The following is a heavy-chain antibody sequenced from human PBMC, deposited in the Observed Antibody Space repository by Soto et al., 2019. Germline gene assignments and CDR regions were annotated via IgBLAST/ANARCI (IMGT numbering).Heavy chain of an antibody. Sequence: ASVKVSCAASGYTLTGYYMHWVRQAPGQGLEWMGWINPNSGGTNYAQKFQGWFTMTRDTSISTAYMELSRMRSDDTAVYYCARRRPNLAPFDYWGQGTLVTVSS. CDR2: INPNSGGT. D-gene: IGHD6-25*01. V-gene: IGHV1-2*04. J-gene: IGHJ4*02. CDR3: ARRRPNLAPFDY. CDR1: GYTLTGYY.